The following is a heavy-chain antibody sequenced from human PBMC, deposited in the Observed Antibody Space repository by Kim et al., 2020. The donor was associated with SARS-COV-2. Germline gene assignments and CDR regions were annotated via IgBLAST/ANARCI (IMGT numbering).Heavy chain of an antibody. CDR1: GGSISSYY. D-gene: IGHD6-13*01. CDR2: IYTSGST. CDR3: AREPRYLIAAAGQFDY. V-gene: IGHV4-4*07. J-gene: IGHJ4*02. Sequence: SETLSLTCTVSGGSISSYYWSWIRQPAGKGLEWIGRIYTSGSTNYNPSLKSRVTMSVDTSKNQFSLKLSSVTAADTAVYYCAREPRYLIAAAGQFDYWGQGTLVTVSS.